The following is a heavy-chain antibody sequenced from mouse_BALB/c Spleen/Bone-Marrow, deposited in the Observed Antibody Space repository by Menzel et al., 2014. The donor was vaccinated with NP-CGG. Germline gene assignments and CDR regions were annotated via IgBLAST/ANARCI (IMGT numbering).Heavy chain of an antibody. CDR3: ARFITTGTMDY. Sequence: VHLVESGPGLVAPSQSLSITCTVSGFSLSRYSIHWVRQPPGEGLEWLGVIWGGGNTDYNSALKSRLSISKDNSKSXVFLKMNSLQTDDTAMYYCARFITTGTMDYWGQGTSVTVSS. CDR2: IWGGGNT. J-gene: IGHJ4*01. CDR1: GFSLSRYS. V-gene: IGHV2-6-4*01. D-gene: IGHD1-1*01.